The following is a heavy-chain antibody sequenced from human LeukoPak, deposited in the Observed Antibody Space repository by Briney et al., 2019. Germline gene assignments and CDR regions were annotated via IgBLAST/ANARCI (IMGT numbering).Heavy chain of an antibody. CDR2: IIPIFGTA. V-gene: IGHV1-69*06. D-gene: IGHD1-26*01. J-gene: IGHJ5*02. CDR3: ARDGNYYLSTRYNWFDP. CDR1: GGTFSSYA. Sequence: SVKVSCKASGGTFSSYAISWVRQAPGQGLEWMGGIIPIFGTANYAQKFQGRVTITADKSTSTAYMELSSLRSEDTAAYYCARDGNYYLSTRYNWFDPWGQGTLVTVSS.